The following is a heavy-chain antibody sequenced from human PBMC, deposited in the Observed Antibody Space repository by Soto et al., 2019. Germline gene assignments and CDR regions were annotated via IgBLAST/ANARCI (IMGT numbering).Heavy chain of an antibody. CDR2: ISSSSSYI. J-gene: IGHJ3*02. V-gene: IGHV3-21*01. CDR3: ARDPPGDAFDI. Sequence: GGSLRLSCAASGFTFSSYSMNWVRQAPGKGLEWVSSISSSSSYIYYADSVKGRFTISRDNAKNSLYLQMNSLRAEDTAVYYCARDPPGDAFDIWGQGTMVTVPS. CDR1: GFTFSSYS.